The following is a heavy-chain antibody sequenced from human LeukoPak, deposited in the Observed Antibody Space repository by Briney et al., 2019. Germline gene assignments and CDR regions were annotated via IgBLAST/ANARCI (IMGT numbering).Heavy chain of an antibody. J-gene: IGHJ4*02. CDR3: ARGSSGSGSFDY. CDR1: RFTFSSYG. Sequence: GGSLRLSCAASRFTFSSYGMSWVRQAPGKGLEWVSAISGSGGSTYYADPVKGRFTISRDNSRNTLYLQMNSLRAEDTAVYYCARGSSGSGSFDYWGQGTLVTVSS. V-gene: IGHV3-23*01. CDR2: ISGSGGST. D-gene: IGHD3-10*01.